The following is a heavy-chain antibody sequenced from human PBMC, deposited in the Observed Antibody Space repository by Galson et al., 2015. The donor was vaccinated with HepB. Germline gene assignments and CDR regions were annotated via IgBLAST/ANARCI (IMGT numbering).Heavy chain of an antibody. V-gene: IGHV3-21*01. Sequence: LRLSCAASGFTFSDYSMNWVRQAPGKGLEWVSSISSSSTYIYYADSVKGRFTISRDNAKNSLYLQMNSLRVEDTAVYYCARGPDLEFDYWGQGTLVTVSS. CDR2: ISSSSTYI. J-gene: IGHJ4*02. CDR3: ARGPDLEFDY. CDR1: GFTFSDYS.